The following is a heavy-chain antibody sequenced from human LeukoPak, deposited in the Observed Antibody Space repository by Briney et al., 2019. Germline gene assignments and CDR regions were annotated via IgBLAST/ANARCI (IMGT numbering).Heavy chain of an antibody. D-gene: IGHD3-16*02. J-gene: IGHJ3*02. CDR3: ARVESLEQQTHAFDI. Sequence: SVKVSCKASGGTFSSYAISWVRQAPGQGLEWMGRIIPILGIANYAQKFQGRVTITADKSTSTAYMELSSLRSEDTAVYYCARVESLEQQTHAFDIWGQGAMVTVSS. CDR1: GGTFSSYA. CDR2: IIPILGIA. V-gene: IGHV1-69*04.